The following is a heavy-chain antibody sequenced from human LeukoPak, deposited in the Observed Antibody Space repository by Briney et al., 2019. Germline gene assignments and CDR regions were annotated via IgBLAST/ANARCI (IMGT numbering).Heavy chain of an antibody. CDR2: ISYDGSNK. V-gene: IGHV3-30-3*01. J-gene: IGHJ4*02. D-gene: IGHD2-2*01. CDR1: GFTFSSYA. Sequence: SGGSLRLSCAASGFTFSSYAMHWARQAPGKGLEWVAVISYDGSNKYYADSVKGRFTISRDNSKNTLYLQMNSLRAEDTAVYYCARDQGDIVVVPAAILLVDYWGQGTLVTVSS. CDR3: ARDQGDIVVVPAAILLVDY.